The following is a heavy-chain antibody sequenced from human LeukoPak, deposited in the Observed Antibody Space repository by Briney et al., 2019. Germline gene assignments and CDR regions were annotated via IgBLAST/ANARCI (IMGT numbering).Heavy chain of an antibody. CDR2: IIPILGIA. CDR3: ARSCTGSCNGDY. CDR1: GGTFSSYA. J-gene: IGHJ4*02. V-gene: IGHV1-69*04. Sequence: SVKVSCKASGGTFSSYAISWVRQAPGQGLEWMGRIIPILGIANYAQKFQGRVTITADESTSTAYMELSSLRSEDTAVYYCARSCTGSCNGDYWGQGTLVTVSS. D-gene: IGHD2-15*01.